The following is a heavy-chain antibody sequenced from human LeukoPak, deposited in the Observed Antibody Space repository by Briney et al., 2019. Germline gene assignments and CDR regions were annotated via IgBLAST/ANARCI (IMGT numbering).Heavy chain of an antibody. CDR1: GFTFSNYG. CDR3: ASETYYYDSSGYAGAFDI. Sequence: PGGSLRLSCATSGFTFSNYGMHWVRQAPGKGLEWVSVIYSGGSTYYADSVKGRFTISRDNSKNTLYLQMNSLRAEDTAVYYCASETYYYDSSGYAGAFDIWGQGTMVTVSS. D-gene: IGHD3-22*01. J-gene: IGHJ3*02. CDR2: IYSGGST. V-gene: IGHV3-53*01.